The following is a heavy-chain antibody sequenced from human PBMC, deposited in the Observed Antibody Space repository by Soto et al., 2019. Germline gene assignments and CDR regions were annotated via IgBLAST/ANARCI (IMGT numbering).Heavy chain of an antibody. D-gene: IGHD2-2*01. CDR2: IRWSSGGI. Sequence: DVQLVESGGGLVQPGRSLRLSCVGSGYMFEDYAMHWVRQAPGQGLEWVSSIRWSSGGIDYADSVKGRITISRDNAKNSLYLKMNSLKPDDTAVYYCAKDDSYAIDYWGQGTLVIVSS. J-gene: IGHJ4*02. CDR1: GYMFEDYA. V-gene: IGHV3-9*01. CDR3: AKDDSYAIDY.